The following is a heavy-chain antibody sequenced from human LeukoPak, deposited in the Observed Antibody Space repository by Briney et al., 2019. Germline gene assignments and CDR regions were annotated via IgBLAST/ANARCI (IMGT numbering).Heavy chain of an antibody. CDR2: ISGSGGST. J-gene: IGHJ4*02. D-gene: IGHD2-15*01. CDR3: AKSNAVVVAARRGCYFDY. Sequence: PGGSLRLSCAASGFTFSSYAMSWVRQAPGKGLEWVSAISGSGGSTYYAGSVKGRFTISRDNSKNTLYLQMNSLRAEDTAVYYCAKSNAVVVAARRGCYFDYWGQGTLVTVSS. CDR1: GFTFSSYA. V-gene: IGHV3-23*01.